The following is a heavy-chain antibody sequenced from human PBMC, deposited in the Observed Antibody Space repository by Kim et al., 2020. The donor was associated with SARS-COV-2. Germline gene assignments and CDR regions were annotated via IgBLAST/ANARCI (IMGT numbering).Heavy chain of an antibody. Sequence: ADSGKGRFTISRDNSKNPLYLQMNSLRAEDTAVYYCAKGYGSGSYYLFDYWGQGTLVSVSS. D-gene: IGHD3-10*01. V-gene: IGHV3-23*01. J-gene: IGHJ4*02. CDR3: AKGYGSGSYYLFDY.